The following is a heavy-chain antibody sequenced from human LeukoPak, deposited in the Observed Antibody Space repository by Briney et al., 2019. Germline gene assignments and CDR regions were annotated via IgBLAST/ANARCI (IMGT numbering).Heavy chain of an antibody. J-gene: IGHJ3*02. Sequence: PGRSLRLSCAASGFTFSNYGMHWVRQAPGKGLEWVAVMYYDGSNEYHADSVKGRFTISRDNSKNTLYLQMNSLRVEDTAVYYCARDRGGNWVDAFDIWGQGTMVTVSS. V-gene: IGHV3-33*08. CDR2: MYYDGSNE. D-gene: IGHD1-1*01. CDR1: GFTFSNYG. CDR3: ARDRGGNWVDAFDI.